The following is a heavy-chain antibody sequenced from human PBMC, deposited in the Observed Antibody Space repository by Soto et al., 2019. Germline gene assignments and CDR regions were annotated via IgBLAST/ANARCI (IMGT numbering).Heavy chain of an antibody. CDR2: TYFRSKWYN. CDR3: AKGDNLGPKTGYAFDP. D-gene: IGHD5-12*01. CDR1: GDSVSSNTAS. J-gene: IGHJ5*02. Sequence: SQTLSLTCVISGDSVSSNTASWNWIRQSPSRGLEWLGRTYFRSKWYNDYAVSVKSRIIINPDTSNNQFSLQLNSVTPEDTAVYFCAKGDNLGPKTGYAFDPWGQGIMVTVS. V-gene: IGHV6-1*01.